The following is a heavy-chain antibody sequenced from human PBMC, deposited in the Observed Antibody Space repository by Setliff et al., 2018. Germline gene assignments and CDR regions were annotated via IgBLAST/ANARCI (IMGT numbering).Heavy chain of an antibody. V-gene: IGHV4-38-2*02. CDR2: IFQSGIT. D-gene: IGHD3-22*01. Sequence: SETLSLTCAVSGFSITNGYYWGWIRQSPGRGLEWIANIFQSGITFYNPSLKSRVTMSVDTSKNQFSLKLTSATAADTAIYYCARDPHYDPTYSLPGHAFEIWGQGILVTVSS. J-gene: IGHJ3*02. CDR3: ARDPHYDPTYSLPGHAFEI. CDR1: GFSITNGYY.